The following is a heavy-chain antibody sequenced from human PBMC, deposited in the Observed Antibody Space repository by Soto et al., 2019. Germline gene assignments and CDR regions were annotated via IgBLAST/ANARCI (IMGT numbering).Heavy chain of an antibody. CDR2: IKVSTGIT. V-gene: IGHV1-18*01. CDR1: GYTFVNHG. CDR3: ARHYSSDWHFVFDS. Sequence: QVQLMQSGAEVKEPGASVKVSCKASGYTFVNHGVSWVRQAPGQGLEWTGWIKVSTGITNYAGNFQGRVTMTTDTSTSTVYMELRSLRSADTAVYFCARHYSSDWHFVFDSWGQGTRVTVSS. D-gene: IGHD6-19*01. J-gene: IGHJ4*02.